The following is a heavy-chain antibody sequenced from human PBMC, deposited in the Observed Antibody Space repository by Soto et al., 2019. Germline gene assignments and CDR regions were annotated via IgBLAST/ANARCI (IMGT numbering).Heavy chain of an antibody. CDR3: ARVPITMVRGVTPRSSWFDP. Sequence: QVQLVQSGAEVKKPGASVKVSCKASGYTFTSYGISWVRQAPGQGLEWMGWISAYNGKTNYAQKLKVRITITTYTATSTAYMERRSVRSDDTAVYYCARVPITMVRGVTPRSSWFDPWGQGTLVTVSS. J-gene: IGHJ5*02. CDR2: ISAYNGKT. V-gene: IGHV1-18*01. CDR1: GYTFTSYG. D-gene: IGHD3-10*01.